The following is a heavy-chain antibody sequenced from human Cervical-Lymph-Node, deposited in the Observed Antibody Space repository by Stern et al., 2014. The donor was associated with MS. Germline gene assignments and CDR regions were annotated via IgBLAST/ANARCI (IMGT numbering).Heavy chain of an antibody. Sequence: QVQLQESGPGLVRPSQTLSLTCSVSGGSISRGSYYYNWIRQLPGKGLEWIGYIYYSWITYYNPSLKSRITISLDTSKNRFSLNLTSVTAADTAVYYCARHPYGTYYFDYWGQGALVTVSS. CDR3: ARHPYGTYYFDY. D-gene: IGHD4-17*01. CDR1: GGSISRGSYY. J-gene: IGHJ4*02. CDR2: IYYSWIT. V-gene: IGHV4-31*03.